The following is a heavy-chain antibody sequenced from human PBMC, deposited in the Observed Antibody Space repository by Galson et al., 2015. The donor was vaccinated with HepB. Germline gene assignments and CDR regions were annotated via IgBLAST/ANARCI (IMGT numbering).Heavy chain of an antibody. Sequence: TLSLTCTVSGGSISSGGYYWSWIRQHPGKGLEWIGYIYYSGSTYYNPSLKSRVTISVDTSKNQFSLKLSSVTAADTAVYYCARGLIVVVPADQGASGWFDPWGQGTLVTVSS. J-gene: IGHJ5*02. CDR2: IYYSGST. V-gene: IGHV4-31*03. CDR1: GGSISSGGYY. CDR3: ARGLIVVVPADQGASGWFDP. D-gene: IGHD2-2*01.